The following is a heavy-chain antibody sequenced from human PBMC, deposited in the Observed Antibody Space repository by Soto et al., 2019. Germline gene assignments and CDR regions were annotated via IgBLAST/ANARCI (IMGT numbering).Heavy chain of an antibody. J-gene: IGHJ6*02. V-gene: IGHV3-33*01. CDR3: ARARARSRDFWSGYPYYCGMDV. Sequence: GGSLRLSCAASGFTFSSYGMRWVRQAPGKGLEWVAVIWYDGSNKYYADSVKGRFTISRDNSKNALYLQMNSLRAEDTAVYYCARARARSRDFWSGYPYYCGMDVWGQGTTVTVSS. CDR1: GFTFSSYG. CDR2: IWYDGSNK. D-gene: IGHD3-3*01.